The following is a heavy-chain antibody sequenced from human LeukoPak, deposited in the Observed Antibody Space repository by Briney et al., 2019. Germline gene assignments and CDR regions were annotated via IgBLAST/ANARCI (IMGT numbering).Heavy chain of an antibody. CDR3: ARVYGESLRGYYYYCGMDV. CDR2: IYYSGST. D-gene: IGHD3-10*01. V-gene: IGHV4-59*01. Sequence: SETLSLTCTVSGGSISSYYWSWVRQPPGEGLEWMGYIYYSGSTNYNPSLKSRVTISVDTSKNQFSLKLSSVTAADTAVYYCARVYGESLRGYYYYCGMDVWGQGTTVTVSS. J-gene: IGHJ6*02. CDR1: GGSISSYY.